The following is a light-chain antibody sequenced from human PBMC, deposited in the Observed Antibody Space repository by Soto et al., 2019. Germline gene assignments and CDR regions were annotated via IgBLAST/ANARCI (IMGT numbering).Light chain of an antibody. V-gene: IGKV3-20*01. Sequence: EIVLSQSPGPLSLSPGDRATLSCRASQSINSGNLAWYQQKPGQAPRLLIYSTSRRSTGISDRFSGHGSGTDSSLTISRLEPEDFAVYYCQQYDGSPPWTFGQGTKVDIK. CDR2: STS. J-gene: IGKJ1*01. CDR3: QQYDGSPPWT. CDR1: QSINSGN.